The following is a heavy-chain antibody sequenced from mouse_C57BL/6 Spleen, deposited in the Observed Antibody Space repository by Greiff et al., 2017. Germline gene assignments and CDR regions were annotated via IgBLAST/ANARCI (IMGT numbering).Heavy chain of an antibody. CDR2: IDPNSGGT. CDR3: ARKGYGYGGFFAY. J-gene: IGHJ3*01. D-gene: IGHD2-2*01. V-gene: IGHV1-72*01. Sequence: QVPLQQPGAELLKPGASVKLSCKASGYTFTSYWMRLVKQRPGRGLEWNGRIDPNSGGTKYNEKFKSKATLTVDKPSSTAYMQLSSLTSEDSAVDYCARKGYGYGGFFAYWGQGTLVTVSA. CDR1: GYTFTSYW.